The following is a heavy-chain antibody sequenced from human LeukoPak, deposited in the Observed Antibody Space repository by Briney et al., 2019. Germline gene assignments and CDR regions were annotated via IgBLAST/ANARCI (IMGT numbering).Heavy chain of an antibody. CDR3: ARGFISFLNWFDP. V-gene: IGHV4-59*08. D-gene: IGHD3-16*02. CDR2: IHYSGST. CDR1: GGSISSYY. Sequence: SETLSLTCTVSGGSISSYYWSWIRQPPGKGLEWIGYIHYSGSTNYNPSLKSRVSISADTSKNQFSLKLTSVTAADTAVYYCARGFISFLNWFDPWGQGTLVTVSS. J-gene: IGHJ5*02.